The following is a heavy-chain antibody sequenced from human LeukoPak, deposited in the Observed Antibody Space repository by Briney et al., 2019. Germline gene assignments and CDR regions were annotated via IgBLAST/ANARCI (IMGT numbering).Heavy chain of an antibody. CDR2: IYPGDSDT. Sequence: GESLKISCKGSGYSFTSYWIGWVRQMPGKGLEWMAIIYPGDSDTRYSPSFQGQVTISADKSISTAYLQWSSLKASDIAMYYCAGARSSGSYVAAFDIWGQGTMVTVSS. D-gene: IGHD3-22*01. CDR1: GYSFTSYW. J-gene: IGHJ3*02. CDR3: AGARSSGSYVAAFDI. V-gene: IGHV5-51*01.